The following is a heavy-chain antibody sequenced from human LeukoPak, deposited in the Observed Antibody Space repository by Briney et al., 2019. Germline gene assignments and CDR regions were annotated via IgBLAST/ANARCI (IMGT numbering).Heavy chain of an antibody. Sequence: PRGSLRPSCAASGFTFSSYAMSWVRQAPGKGLEWVSTITSSGGKTAYADSVKGRFTTSRDNSKNTLNLQMSSLSAEDTAVYYCAKLAGGGSDFWGQGTLVSVSP. CDR3: AKLAGGGSDF. CDR1: GFTFSSYA. CDR2: ITSSGGKT. V-gene: IGHV3-23*01. D-gene: IGHD5-24*01. J-gene: IGHJ4*02.